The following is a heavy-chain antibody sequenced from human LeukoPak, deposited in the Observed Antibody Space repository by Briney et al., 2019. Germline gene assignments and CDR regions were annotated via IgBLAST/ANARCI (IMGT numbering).Heavy chain of an antibody. CDR2: ISGSRDNT. Sequence: GGSLRLSCAASGFTFSTYVMSWVRQAPGKGLEWVSGISGSRDNTYYADSVKGRFTISRDNSKNTLYLQMNSLRAEDTAVYYCAKGSGYDTDFDYWGQVTLVSVSS. CDR1: GFTFSTYV. D-gene: IGHD5-12*01. V-gene: IGHV3-23*01. J-gene: IGHJ4*02. CDR3: AKGSGYDTDFDY.